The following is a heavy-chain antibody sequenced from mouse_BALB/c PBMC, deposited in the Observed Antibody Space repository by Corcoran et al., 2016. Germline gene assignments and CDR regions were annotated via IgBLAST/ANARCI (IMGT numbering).Heavy chain of an antibody. CDR1: GYTFTNYG. V-gene: IGHV9-3-1*01. CDR2: INTYTGEP. CDR3: AREPRAMDY. J-gene: IGHJ4*01. Sequence: QIQLVQTAPELKKPGETVKISCKASGYTFTNYGMNWVKQAPGKGLKWMGWINTYTGEPTYADDFKGRFAFSLETSASTAYLQINNLKNEDTATYFCAREPRAMDYWGQGTSVTVSS.